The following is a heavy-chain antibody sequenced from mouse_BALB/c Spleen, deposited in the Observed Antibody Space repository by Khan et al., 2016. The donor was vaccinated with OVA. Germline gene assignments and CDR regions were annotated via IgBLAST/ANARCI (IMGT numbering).Heavy chain of an antibody. Sequence: QVQLKESEPGLVAPSQSLSITCTVSGFSLTSDGVHWVRQPPGKGLEWLGVIWAGGSTNYNSALMSRLSISKDNSKSQVFLKMNSLQTDDTAMYYCARYYGNYGWYFDVWGAGTTVTVSS. CDR1: GFSLTSDG. V-gene: IGHV2-9*02. J-gene: IGHJ1*01. CDR2: IWAGGST. D-gene: IGHD2-1*01. CDR3: ARYYGNYGWYFDV.